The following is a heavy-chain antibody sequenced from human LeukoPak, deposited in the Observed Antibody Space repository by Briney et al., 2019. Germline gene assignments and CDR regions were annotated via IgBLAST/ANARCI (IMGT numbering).Heavy chain of an antibody. CDR1: GDSISSGSYY. CDR3: ARVAFIRYSGIPATHFYFDY. CDR2: FYASGST. V-gene: IGHV4-61*09. J-gene: IGHJ4*02. Sequence: SQTLSHTCTVSGDSISSGSYYWSWIRQPAGKGLEWIGHFYASGSTNYNPALKSRVTISVDTSKNQFSLKLSSVTAADTAVYYCARVAFIRYSGIPATHFYFDYWGQGTLVTVSS. D-gene: IGHD1-26*01.